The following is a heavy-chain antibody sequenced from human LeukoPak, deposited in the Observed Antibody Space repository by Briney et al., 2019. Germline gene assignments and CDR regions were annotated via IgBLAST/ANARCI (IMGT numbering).Heavy chain of an antibody. CDR2: ISSSGSTI. J-gene: IGHJ1*01. V-gene: IGHV3-48*03. CDR1: GFTFSSYE. Sequence: GGSLGLSCAASGFTFSSYEMNWVRQAPGKGLEWVSYISSSGSTIYYADSVKGRFTISRDNAKNSLYLQMNSLRAEDTAVYYCARDGSSGYYFRAEYFQHWGQGTLVTVSS. CDR3: ARDGSSGYYFRAEYFQH. D-gene: IGHD3-22*01.